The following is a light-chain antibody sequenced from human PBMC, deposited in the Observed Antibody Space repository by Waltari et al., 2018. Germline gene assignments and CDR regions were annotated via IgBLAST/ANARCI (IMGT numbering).Light chain of an antibody. CDR1: RGRSNYA. CDR2: VNSDGSH. Sequence: QLVLTQSPSASASLGASVKLTCTLSRGRSNYAIAWPQQQPERGPRFLMKVNSDGSHTKGAGIPHRFSGSSSGAERYLTISSLQSEDEADYYCQTWGSDFRVFGGGTKLTVL. J-gene: IGLJ3*02. V-gene: IGLV4-69*01. CDR3: QTWGSDFRV.